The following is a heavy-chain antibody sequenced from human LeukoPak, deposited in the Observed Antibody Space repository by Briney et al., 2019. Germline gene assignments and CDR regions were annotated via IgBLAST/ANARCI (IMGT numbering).Heavy chain of an antibody. J-gene: IGHJ4*02. CDR3: GVSGYDSLLNY. Sequence: GGLVKVSCKASGYIFTSYGISWVRQAPGQGLEWMGWISGYNGDTKYAHNFQGRVTMTIDTSTSTAYMELRSLRSDDTAVYYCGVSGYDSLLNYWGQGTLVTVSS. CDR1: GYIFTSYG. V-gene: IGHV1-18*04. CDR2: ISGYNGDT. D-gene: IGHD5-12*01.